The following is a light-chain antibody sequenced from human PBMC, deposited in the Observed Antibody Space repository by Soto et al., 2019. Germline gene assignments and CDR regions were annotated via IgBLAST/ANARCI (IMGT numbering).Light chain of an antibody. CDR3: CSYAGSYTLV. V-gene: IGLV2-11*01. J-gene: IGLJ2*01. Sequence: QSVLTQPRSVSGSPGQSVTISCSGTNSDVGGYNYVSWYQQHPDKAPKLMIYDVSKRPSGVPDRFSGSKSGSTASLTISGLQAEDEADYYCCSYAGSYTLVFGGGTKVTVL. CDR1: NSDVGGYNY. CDR2: DVS.